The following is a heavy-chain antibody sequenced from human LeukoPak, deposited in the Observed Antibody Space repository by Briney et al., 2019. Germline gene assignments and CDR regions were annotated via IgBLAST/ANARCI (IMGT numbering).Heavy chain of an antibody. CDR3: ARRCSSDSCAFDF. V-gene: IGHV4-59*08. CDR2: NYFTGST. Sequence: SETLSLTCTVSGGSISSFYWSWIRQPPGKGLEWIGYNYFTGSTNYNPSFKSRVTMSVDTSKNQFSLKVSSVTAADTAVYYCARRCSSDSCAFDFWGQGTLVTVSS. D-gene: IGHD2-2*01. J-gene: IGHJ4*02. CDR1: GGSISSFY.